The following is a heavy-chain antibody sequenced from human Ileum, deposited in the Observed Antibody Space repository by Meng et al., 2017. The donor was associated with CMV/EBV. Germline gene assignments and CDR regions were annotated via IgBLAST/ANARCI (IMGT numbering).Heavy chain of an antibody. J-gene: IGHJ4*02. D-gene: IGHD6-19*01. V-gene: IGHV1-18*04. CDR3: ARHGYYSTGWSF. CDR2: VNPNNGDT. CDR1: GYVFANDL. Sequence: QVHMVQSGPEVRKPGASIKATCKTSGYVFANDLISWVRQAPGQGLECMGWVNPNNGDTKYAQKFQGRVAMTTDTSTSTAYMELRSLTSDDTAVYYCARHGYYSTGWSFWGQGTLVTVSS.